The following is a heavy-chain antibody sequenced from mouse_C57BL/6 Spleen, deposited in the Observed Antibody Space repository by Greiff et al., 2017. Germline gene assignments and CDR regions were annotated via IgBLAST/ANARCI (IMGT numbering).Heavy chain of an antibody. CDR1: GYTFTDYN. D-gene: IGHD1-1*01. Sequence: VQLKQSGPELVKPGASVKIPCKASGYTFTDYNMAWVKQNHGKSLEWIGDINPNNGGTIYNQKFKGKATLTVDKSSSTAYMELRSLTSEDTAVYYCATRPRGTVVANYFDDWGQGTTLTVSS. CDR2: INPNNGGT. V-gene: IGHV1-18*01. J-gene: IGHJ2*01. CDR3: ATRPRGTVVANYFDD.